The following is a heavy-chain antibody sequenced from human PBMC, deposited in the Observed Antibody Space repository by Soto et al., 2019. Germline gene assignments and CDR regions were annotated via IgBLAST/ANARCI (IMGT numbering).Heavy chain of an antibody. CDR2: ISAYNGNT. Sequence: ASVKVSCKASGYTFTSYGISWVRQAPGQGLEWMGWISAYNGNTNYAQKLQGRVTMTTDTSTGTAYMELRSLRSDDTAVYYCARSPSGDSSGYYWFDYWGQGTLVTVSS. CDR3: ARSPSGDSSGYYWFDY. CDR1: GYTFTSYG. D-gene: IGHD3-22*01. V-gene: IGHV1-18*01. J-gene: IGHJ4*02.